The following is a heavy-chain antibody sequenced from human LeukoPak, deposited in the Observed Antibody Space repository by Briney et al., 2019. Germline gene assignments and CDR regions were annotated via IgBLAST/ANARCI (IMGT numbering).Heavy chain of an antibody. D-gene: IGHD3-3*01. J-gene: IGHJ3*02. CDR3: ATMPYDFWSCYPGDAFDI. V-gene: IGHV1-24*01. CDR2: FDPEDGET. Sequence: GASVKVSCKVSGYTLTELSMHRVRQAPGKGLEWMGGFDPEDGETIYAQKFQGRVTMTEDTSTDTAYMELSSLRSEDTAVYYCATMPYDFWSCYPGDAFDIWGQGTMVTVSS. CDR1: GYTLTELS.